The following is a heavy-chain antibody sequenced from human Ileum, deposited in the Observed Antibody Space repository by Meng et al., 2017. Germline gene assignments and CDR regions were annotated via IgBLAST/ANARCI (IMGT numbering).Heavy chain of an antibody. CDR1: GFTFSSYE. D-gene: IGHD5-12*01. J-gene: IGHJ6*02. Sequence: GESLKISCAASGFTFSSYEMNWVRQAPGKGLEWASYISSSGSTIYYADSVKGRFTISRDNAKNSLYLQMNSLRAEDTAVYYCARQGGSSYYYGMDVWGQGTTVTVTS. CDR3: ARQGGSSYYYGMDV. V-gene: IGHV3-48*03. CDR2: ISSSGSTI.